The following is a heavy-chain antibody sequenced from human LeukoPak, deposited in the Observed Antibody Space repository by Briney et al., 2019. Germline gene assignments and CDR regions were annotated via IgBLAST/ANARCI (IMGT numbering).Heavy chain of an antibody. V-gene: IGHV1-46*01. D-gene: IGHD6-6*01. J-gene: IGHJ6*03. CDR2: INPSGGST. CDR1: GYTFTSYY. CDR3: ARDGLGSSSHYYYYYMDV. Sequence: GASVKVSCKASGYTFTSYYMHWVRQAPGQGLEWMGIINPSGGSTSYAQKFQGRVTMTREMSTSTVYMELSSLRSEDTAVYYCARDGLGSSSHYYYYYMDVWGKGTTVTVSS.